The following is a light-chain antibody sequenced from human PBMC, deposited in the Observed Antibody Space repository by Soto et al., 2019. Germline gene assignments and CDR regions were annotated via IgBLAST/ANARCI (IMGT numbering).Light chain of an antibody. V-gene: IGLV2-8*01. Sequence: QSALIQPPSASGFRGQSVTISCTGTSSDVGGYNYVSWYQQHPGKAPKLMIYEVTKRPSGVPDRFSGSKSGNTASLTVSGLQAEDEADYYCSSYAGADHFGYVFGFGTKVTVL. J-gene: IGLJ1*01. CDR1: SSDVGGYNY. CDR3: SSYAGADHFGYV. CDR2: EVT.